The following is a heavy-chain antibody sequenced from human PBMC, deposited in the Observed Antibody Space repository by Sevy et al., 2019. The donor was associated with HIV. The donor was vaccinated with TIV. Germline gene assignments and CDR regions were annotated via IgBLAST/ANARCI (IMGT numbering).Heavy chain of an antibody. CDR2: ISAYNGNT. V-gene: IGHV1-18*01. D-gene: IGHD3-3*01. Sequence: ASVKVSCKDSGYTFTSYGISWVRQAPGQGLEWMGWISAYNGNTNYTQKLQGRVTMTTDTSTSTAYMELRSLRSDDPAVYYCARGSGDTIFGVVIPYYYYYGMDVWGQGTTVTVSS. CDR1: GYTFTSYG. J-gene: IGHJ6*02. CDR3: ARGSGDTIFGVVIPYYYYYGMDV.